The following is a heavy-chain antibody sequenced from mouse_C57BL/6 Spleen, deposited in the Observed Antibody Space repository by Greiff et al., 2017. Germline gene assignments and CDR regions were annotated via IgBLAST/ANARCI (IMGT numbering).Heavy chain of an antibody. CDR3: ARSDGSSCCDLDV. CDR2: ISSGSSTI. J-gene: IGHJ1*03. CDR1: GFTFSDYG. Sequence: EVQRVESGGGLVKPGGSLKLSCAASGFTFSDYGMHWVRQAPGKGLEWVAYISSGSSTIYYAETVKGRFTIDKDKAKNTLFMKMTSLRAEDTAMYYCARSDGSSCCDLDVWGTGTTVTVSS. V-gene: IGHV5-17*01. D-gene: IGHD1-1*01.